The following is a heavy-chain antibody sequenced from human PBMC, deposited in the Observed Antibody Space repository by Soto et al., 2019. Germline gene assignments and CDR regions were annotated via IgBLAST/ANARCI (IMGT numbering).Heavy chain of an antibody. Sequence: ASVKVSCKASGYTFTSYGISWVRQAPGQGLEWMGWISAYNGNTNYAQKLQGRVTMTTDTSTSTAYMELRSLRSDDTAVYYCARAYYDFVTAYYYMDVWGKGTTVTVSS. CDR2: ISAYNGNT. CDR1: GYTFTSYG. CDR3: ARAYYDFVTAYYYMDV. D-gene: IGHD3-3*01. J-gene: IGHJ6*03. V-gene: IGHV1-18*01.